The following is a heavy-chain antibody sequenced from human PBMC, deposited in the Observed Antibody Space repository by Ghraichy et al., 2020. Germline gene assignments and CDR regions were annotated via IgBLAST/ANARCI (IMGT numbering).Heavy chain of an antibody. V-gene: IGHV4-59*01. CDR3: ARDLSGVGYYVMDV. Sequence: SETLSLTCTVSGGSISSYYWSWIRQPPGKGLEWIGYIYYSGSTNYNPSLKSRVTISVDTSKNQFSLKLSSVTAADTAVYYGARDLSGVGYYVMDVWGQGTTVTVSS. CDR2: IYYSGST. D-gene: IGHD7-27*01. CDR1: GGSISSYY. J-gene: IGHJ6*02.